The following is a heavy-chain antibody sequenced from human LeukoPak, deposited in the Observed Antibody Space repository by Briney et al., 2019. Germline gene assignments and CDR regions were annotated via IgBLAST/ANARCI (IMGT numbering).Heavy chain of an antibody. CDR2: IYTSGST. CDR3: GRTQGDLVPFDY. J-gene: IGHJ4*02. Sequence: SETLSLTRTVSGGSISSYYWSWIRQPAGKGLEWIGRIYTSGSTNYNPSLKSRVTMSVDTSKNQFSLKLSSVTAADTAVYYCGRTQGDLVPFDYWGQGTLVTVSS. V-gene: IGHV4-4*07. D-gene: IGHD3-16*01. CDR1: GGSISSYY.